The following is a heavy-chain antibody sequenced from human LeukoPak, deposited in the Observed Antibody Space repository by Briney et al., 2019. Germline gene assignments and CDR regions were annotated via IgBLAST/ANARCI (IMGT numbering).Heavy chain of an antibody. V-gene: IGHV4-59*08. CDR2: IYYSGST. J-gene: IGHJ5*02. D-gene: IGHD2-21*02. Sequence: SETLSLTCTVSGGSISSYYWTWIRQPPGKGLEWIGYIYYSGSTNYNPSLKSRVTISVDTSKNQFSLKLSSVTAADTAVYYCARLVVVTAILNWFDPWGQGTLVTVSS. CDR3: ARLVVVTAILNWFDP. CDR1: GGSISSYY.